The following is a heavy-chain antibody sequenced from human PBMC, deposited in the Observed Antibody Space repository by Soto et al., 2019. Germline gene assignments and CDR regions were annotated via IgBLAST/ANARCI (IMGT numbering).Heavy chain of an antibody. J-gene: IGHJ6*02. CDR2: INPNSGGT. Sequence: ASVYVSCKASGYTFTGYYMHWVRQAPGQGLELMGWINPNSGGTNYAQKFQGRVTMTRDTSISTAYMELSRLRSDDTAVYYCARGKSDFWSGYYLPDAWGQGTTVTVSS. D-gene: IGHD3-3*01. CDR1: GYTFTGYY. CDR3: ARGKSDFWSGYYLPDA. V-gene: IGHV1-2*02.